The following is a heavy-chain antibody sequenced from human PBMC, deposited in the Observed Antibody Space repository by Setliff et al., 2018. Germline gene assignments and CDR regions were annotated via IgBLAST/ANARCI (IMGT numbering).Heavy chain of an antibody. CDR3: ARDLNRWFGEFASDI. CDR1: GYTFAGYY. V-gene: IGHV1-2*02. Sequence: ASVKVSCKASGYTFAGYYMHWVRQAPGQGLEWMGWIDPNSGGANYAQKFQGRVTMTRDTSICTGYMELSRLRSDDTAVYYCARDLNRWFGEFASDIWGQGTMVTVSS. CDR2: IDPNSGGA. J-gene: IGHJ3*02. D-gene: IGHD3-10*01.